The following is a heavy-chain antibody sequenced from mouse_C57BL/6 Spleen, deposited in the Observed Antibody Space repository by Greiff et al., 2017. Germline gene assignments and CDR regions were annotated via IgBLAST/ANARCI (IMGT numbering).Heavy chain of an antibody. J-gene: IGHJ4*01. D-gene: IGHD2-5*01. V-gene: IGHV2-2*01. CDR3: ASIVTTDYAMDD. CDR2: IWSGGST. CDR1: GFSLTSYG. Sequence: QVQLQQSGPGLVQPSQSLSITCTVSGFSLTSYGVHWVRQSPGKGLEWLGVIWSGGSTDYNAAFISRLSISKDNSKSQVFFKMNSLQDDDTAIYYCASIVTTDYAMDDWGQGTSVTVSS.